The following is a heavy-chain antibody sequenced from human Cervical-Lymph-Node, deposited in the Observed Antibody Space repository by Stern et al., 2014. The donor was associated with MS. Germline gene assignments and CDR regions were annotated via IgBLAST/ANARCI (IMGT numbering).Heavy chain of an antibody. V-gene: IGHV4-59*01. D-gene: IGHD6-19*01. CDR2: SYDSGST. J-gene: IGHJ5*02. Sequence: VQLVESGPGLVTPSGTLSLTCPVSCGPISSYYCSWIPQPLGKGLECVGYSYDSGSTNYNSSLKSRVTISVYTSKNQYSLKLSSVTAADTAVYYCARVGGQWLSLIDPWGQGTLVTVSS. CDR1: CGPISSYY. CDR3: ARVGGQWLSLIDP.